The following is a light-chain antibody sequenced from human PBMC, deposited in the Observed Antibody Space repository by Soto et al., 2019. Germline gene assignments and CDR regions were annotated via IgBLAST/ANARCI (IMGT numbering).Light chain of an antibody. Sequence: EIVMTQSPATLSVSPGERATLSCRASQSVSSNFAWYQQKPGQAPRLLIYGASTRATGIPARFSGSGSGTEFSLNSGSLQYVGCAVCYFQQYKDWPRLTFGGGTKVQIK. CDR2: GAS. CDR1: QSVSSN. CDR3: QQYKDWPRLT. V-gene: IGKV3-15*01. J-gene: IGKJ4*01.